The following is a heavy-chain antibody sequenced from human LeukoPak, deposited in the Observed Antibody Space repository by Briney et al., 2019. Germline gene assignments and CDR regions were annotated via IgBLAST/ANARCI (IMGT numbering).Heavy chain of an antibody. CDR3: AREETIVATIGNWFDP. Sequence: PGGSMRPSCAASGFTFSSYGMHWVRQAPGKGLEWVAVIRYDGSNKYYADSVKGRFTISRDNSKNTLYLQMNSLRAEDTAVYYCAREETIVATIGNWFDPWGQGTLVTVSS. CDR1: GFTFSSYG. D-gene: IGHD5-12*01. CDR2: IRYDGSNK. V-gene: IGHV3-33*01. J-gene: IGHJ5*02.